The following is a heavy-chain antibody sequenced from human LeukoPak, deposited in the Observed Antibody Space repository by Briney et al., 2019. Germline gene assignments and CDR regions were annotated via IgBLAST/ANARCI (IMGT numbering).Heavy chain of an antibody. CDR1: GGTFSSYA. D-gene: IGHD2-2*02. V-gene: IGHV1-69*05. CDR3: ARGTGYCSSTSCYTFDY. Sequence: SVKVSCKASGGTFSSYAISWVRQAPGQRLEWMGRIIPIFCTANYAQKFQGRVTITTDESTSTAYMELSSLRSEDTAVYYCARGTGYCSSTSCYTFDYWGQGTLVTVSS. CDR2: IIPIFCTA. J-gene: IGHJ4*02.